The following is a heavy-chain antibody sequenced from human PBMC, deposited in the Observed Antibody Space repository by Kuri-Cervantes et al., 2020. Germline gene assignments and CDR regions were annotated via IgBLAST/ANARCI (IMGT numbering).Heavy chain of an antibody. Sequence: GESLKISCAASGFTGFTFSNYVMTWVRQAPGKGLEWVSSVSSGGLYTYYADSVRGRFTISRDNSENTMFLQMNHLRAEDTALYYCATITTTLMRNGDFDYWGQGTLVIVSS. V-gene: IGHV3-23*01. CDR1: GFTGFTFSNYV. CDR3: ATITTTLMRNGDFDY. J-gene: IGHJ4*02. CDR2: VSSGGLYT. D-gene: IGHD1-14*01.